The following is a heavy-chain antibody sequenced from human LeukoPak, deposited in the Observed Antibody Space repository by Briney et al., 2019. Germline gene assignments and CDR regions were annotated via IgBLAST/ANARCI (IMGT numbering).Heavy chain of an antibody. CDR3: ARVPRVTTFDY. CDR2: IYYSGST. Sequence: SETLSLTCPVSGGSISSSSYYWGWIRQSPGKGLEWIGSIYYSGSTYYNPSLKSRVTISVDTSKNQFSLKLSSVTAADTAVYYCARVPRVTTFDYWGQGTLVTVSS. V-gene: IGHV4-39*01. D-gene: IGHD4-17*01. CDR1: GGSISSSSYY. J-gene: IGHJ4*02.